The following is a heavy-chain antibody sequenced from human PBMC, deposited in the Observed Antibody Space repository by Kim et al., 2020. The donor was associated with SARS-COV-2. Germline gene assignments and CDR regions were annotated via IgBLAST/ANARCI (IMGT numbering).Heavy chain of an antibody. CDR1: GGSISSYY. CDR3: ARAVRIFGVHVDY. D-gene: IGHD3-3*01. V-gene: IGHV4-59*01. CDR2: IYYSGST. Sequence: SETLSLTCTVSGGSISSYYWSWIRQPPGKGLEWIGYIYYSGSTNYNPSLKSRVTISVDTSKNQFSLKLSSVTAADTAVYYCARAVRIFGVHVDYWGQGTLVTVSS. J-gene: IGHJ4*02.